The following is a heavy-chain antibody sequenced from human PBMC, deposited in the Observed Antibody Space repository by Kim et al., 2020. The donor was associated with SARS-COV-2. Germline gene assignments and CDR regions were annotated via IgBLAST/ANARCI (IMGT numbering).Heavy chain of an antibody. D-gene: IGHD4-17*01. CDR3: ARIPPYGGNSKGMDV. J-gene: IGHJ6*02. Sequence: PSLKSRVTISVDTSKNQFSLKLSSVTAADTAVYYCARIPPYGGNSKGMDVWGQGTTVTVSS. V-gene: IGHV4-31*02.